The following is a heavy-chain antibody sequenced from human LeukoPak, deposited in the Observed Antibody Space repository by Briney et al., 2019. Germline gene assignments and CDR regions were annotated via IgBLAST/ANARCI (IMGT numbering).Heavy chain of an antibody. CDR2: IIPIFGTA. D-gene: IGHD4-11*01. Sequence: ASVKVSCKASGGSFHRYGISWVRQAPRQGLEWMGGIIPIFGTAKYAQKFQGRVTIIADDSTSTAYMELSGLRSQDTAVFYCAFYNNDEHLDYWGQGTLVTVSS. CDR3: AFYNNDEHLDY. J-gene: IGHJ4*02. CDR1: GGSFHRYG. V-gene: IGHV1-69*13.